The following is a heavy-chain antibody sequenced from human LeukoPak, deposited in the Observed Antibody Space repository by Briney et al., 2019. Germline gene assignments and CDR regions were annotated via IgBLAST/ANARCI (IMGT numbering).Heavy chain of an antibody. CDR1: GYTFTSYG. Sequence: GASVKVSCKASGYTFTSYGISWVRQAPGQGLEWMGWISAYNGNTNYAQKFQGRVTITADKSTSTAYMELSSLRSEDTAVYYCARDFDGSGFYDYWGQGTLVTVSS. CDR2: ISAYNGNT. J-gene: IGHJ4*02. V-gene: IGHV1-18*01. D-gene: IGHD3-10*01. CDR3: ARDFDGSGFYDY.